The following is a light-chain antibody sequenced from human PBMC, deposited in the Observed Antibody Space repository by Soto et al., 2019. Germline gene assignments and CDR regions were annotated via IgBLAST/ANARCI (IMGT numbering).Light chain of an antibody. Sequence: DIQTTQSPSSLSASVGDRVTITCRASQSISSYLNWYQQKPGKAPKLLIYAASSLQSGVPSRFSGSGSGTDFTLTISSLQPEDFATYYCQPSYSTLYTFGQGTKLEIK. CDR2: AAS. CDR1: QSISSY. J-gene: IGKJ2*01. CDR3: QPSYSTLYT. V-gene: IGKV1-39*01.